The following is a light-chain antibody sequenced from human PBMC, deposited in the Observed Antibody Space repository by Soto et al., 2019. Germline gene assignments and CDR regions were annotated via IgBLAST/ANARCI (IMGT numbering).Light chain of an antibody. CDR1: SGHSSYA. CDR2: VNSDGRH. Sequence: QSVLTQAPSASASLGASVKLTCTLSSGHSSYAIAWHQQQPEKGPRYLMKVNSDGRHSKGDGIPDRFSGSSSGAERYLTISSLQSEDEADYYCQTWGTGIHVFGGGTKLTVL. V-gene: IGLV4-69*01. J-gene: IGLJ2*01. CDR3: QTWGTGIHV.